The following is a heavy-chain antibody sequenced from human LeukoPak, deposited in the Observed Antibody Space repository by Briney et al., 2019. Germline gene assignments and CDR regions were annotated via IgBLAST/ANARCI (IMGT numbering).Heavy chain of an antibody. D-gene: IGHD6-13*01. Sequence: ASVKVSCKASGYTFTGYYMHWVRQAPGQGLEWMGWIDPNSGGTNYAQKFQGRVTMTRDTSISTAYMELSRLRSDDTAVYYCARAGDSSSWDNWFDPWGQGTLVTVSS. CDR1: GYTFTGYY. CDR3: ARAGDSSSWDNWFDP. J-gene: IGHJ5*02. CDR2: IDPNSGGT. V-gene: IGHV1-2*02.